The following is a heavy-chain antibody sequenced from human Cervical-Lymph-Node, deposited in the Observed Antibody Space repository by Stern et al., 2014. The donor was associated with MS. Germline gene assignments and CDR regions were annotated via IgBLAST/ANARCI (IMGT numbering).Heavy chain of an antibody. V-gene: IGHV5-51*03. CDR2: IYPADSHT. Sequence: EVQLVESGAEVKKPGESLKISCKGSGYSFTNYWIGWVRQMPGKGLELMGIIYPADSHTRYSPSFRGQVTISADQSISTAYLQWSSLQASDTAMYYCASNYDTSGPDYWGQGTLVTVSS. D-gene: IGHD3-22*01. CDR1: GYSFTNYW. CDR3: ASNYDTSGPDY. J-gene: IGHJ4*02.